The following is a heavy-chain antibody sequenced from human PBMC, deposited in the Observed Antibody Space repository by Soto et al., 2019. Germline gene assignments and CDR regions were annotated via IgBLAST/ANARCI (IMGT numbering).Heavy chain of an antibody. J-gene: IGHJ6*02. CDR1: GGTFSSYA. CDR3: ARNSGYGTYHYDVMDV. V-gene: IGHV1-69*06. D-gene: IGHD5-12*01. Sequence: SVKVSCKASGGTFSSYAISWVRQAPGQGLEWMGGIIPIFGTANYAQKFQGRVTITADKSTSTAYMELSSLRSEDTAVYYCARNSGYGTYHYDVMDVWGQGTTVTVSS. CDR2: IIPIFGTA.